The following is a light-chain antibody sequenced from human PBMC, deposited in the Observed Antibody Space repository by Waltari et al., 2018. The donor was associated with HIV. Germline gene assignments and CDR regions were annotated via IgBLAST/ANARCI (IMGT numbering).Light chain of an antibody. CDR2: DVT. Sequence: QSALTQPPSASGSPGQSVTISCTGPSSDVGAYNYVSWFQRHPGKAPKLMIYDVTKRPSGVPDRFSGSKSGNTASLTVSGLQAEDEADYYCASHAGSKDVFGGGTRLTVL. J-gene: IGLJ2*01. CDR3: ASHAGSKDV. V-gene: IGLV2-8*01. CDR1: SSDVGAYNY.